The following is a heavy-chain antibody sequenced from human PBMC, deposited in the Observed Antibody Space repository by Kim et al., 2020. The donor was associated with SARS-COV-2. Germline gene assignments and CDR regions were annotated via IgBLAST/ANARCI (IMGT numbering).Heavy chain of an antibody. V-gene: IGHV3-21*01. Sequence: DSVKGRFTISRDNAKNSLYLQMNSLRAEDTAVYYCARDSMVRGDADAFDIWGQGTMVTVSS. J-gene: IGHJ3*02. CDR3: ARDSMVRGDADAFDI. D-gene: IGHD3-10*01.